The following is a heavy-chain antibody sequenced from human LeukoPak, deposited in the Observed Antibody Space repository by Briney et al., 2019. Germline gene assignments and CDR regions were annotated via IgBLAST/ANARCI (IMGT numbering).Heavy chain of an antibody. D-gene: IGHD3-10*01. Sequence: GSLRLSCAASGFTVSGYAMSWVRQAPGKGLGLVSTISVSGVSTYYADSVKGRFTSSRDNSKTTLYLQMHNLRAEDTAVYYCAKESRYYYGSGSFSSQFDYWGQGNLVTVSS. J-gene: IGHJ4*02. V-gene: IGHV3-23*01. CDR1: GFTVSGYA. CDR3: AKESRYYYGSGSFSSQFDY. CDR2: ISVSGVST.